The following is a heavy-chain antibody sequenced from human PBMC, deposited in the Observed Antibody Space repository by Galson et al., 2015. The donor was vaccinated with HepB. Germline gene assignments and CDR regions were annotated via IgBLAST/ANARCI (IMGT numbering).Heavy chain of an antibody. Sequence: SLRLSCAASGFTFSSYAMHWVRQAPGKGLEWVAVISYDGGNKYYADSVKGRFTISRDNSKNTLYLQMNSLRAEDMAVYYCARGGGRIVVVPAAQDDAFDIWGQGTMVTVSS. CDR1: GFTFSSYA. D-gene: IGHD2-2*01. V-gene: IGHV3-30*04. CDR3: ARGGGRIVVVPAAQDDAFDI. J-gene: IGHJ3*02. CDR2: ISYDGGNK.